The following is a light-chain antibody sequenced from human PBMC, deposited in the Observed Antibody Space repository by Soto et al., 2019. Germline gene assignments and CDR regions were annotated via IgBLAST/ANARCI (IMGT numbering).Light chain of an antibody. CDR3: QQYNSYLVT. J-gene: IGKJ4*01. V-gene: IGKV2-28*01. CDR2: KAS. Sequence: DIVMTQSPLSLPVTPGEPASISCRSSQSPLHSNGYNYLDLYLQKPGKAPKLLIYKASRLHSGVSSRFSGSGSGTEFTLTISSLQPDDFATYYCQQYNSYLVTFGGGTKVDIK. CDR1: QSPLHSNGYNY.